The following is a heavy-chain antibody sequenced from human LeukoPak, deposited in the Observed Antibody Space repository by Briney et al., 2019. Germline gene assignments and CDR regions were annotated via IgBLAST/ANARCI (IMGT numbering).Heavy chain of an antibody. J-gene: IGHJ1*01. V-gene: IGHV3-7*01. CDR2: INPDGRAT. CDR3: ASSHDIAGND. Sequence: GGSLRLSCGASGFTFSTSWMSWVRQAPGKGLEWLANINPDGRATFYVDSVKGRFIISRDNAKNSLFLQMSSLRDDDTALYYCASSHDIAGNDWGQGTVVTVYS. D-gene: IGHD2-15*01. CDR1: GFTFSTSW.